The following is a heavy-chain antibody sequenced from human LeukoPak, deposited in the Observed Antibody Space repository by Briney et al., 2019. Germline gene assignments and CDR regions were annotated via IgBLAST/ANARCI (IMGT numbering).Heavy chain of an antibody. CDR3: ASWDRERFP. Sequence: GGALRISCAAPGVSGRSNYMSWVRPAPGKGLEWVSVIYSGGSTYYADSVKGRFTISRDDAKNSLYLQMNSLRAEDTAVYYCASWDRERFPWGQGTLVTVSS. CDR1: GVSGRSNY. CDR2: IYSGGST. J-gene: IGHJ5*02. D-gene: IGHD1-26*01. V-gene: IGHV3-53*01.